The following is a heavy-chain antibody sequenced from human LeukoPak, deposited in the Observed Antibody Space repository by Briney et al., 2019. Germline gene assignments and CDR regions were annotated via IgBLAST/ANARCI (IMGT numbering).Heavy chain of an antibody. J-gene: IGHJ4*02. CDR3: ARRVLEGASYRNGYAFDY. CDR2: IYPGDSDT. V-gene: IGHV5-51*01. D-gene: IGHD5-18*01. CDR1: GYSFTTYW. Sequence: GESLKISCKGSGYSFTTYWIGWVRQMPGQGLEWMGIIYPGDSDTRYSPPFQGQVTMSVDKSIRIAYLQWRSLKASDSTMYYCARRVLEGASYRNGYAFDYWGQGTLVTVSS.